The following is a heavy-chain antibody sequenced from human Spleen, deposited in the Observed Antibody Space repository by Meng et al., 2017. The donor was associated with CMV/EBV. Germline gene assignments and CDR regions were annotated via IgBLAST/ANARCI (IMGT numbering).Heavy chain of an antibody. CDR2: ISSGSDYI. V-gene: IGHV3-21*01. CDR1: GLTFISYS. J-gene: IGHJ6*02. CDR3: ARSYRTIGRRLVGMDV. D-gene: IGHD6-19*01. Sequence: GGSLRLSCAASGLTFISYSMNWVRQAPGKGLEWVSSISSGSDYIYYADSLEGRFTISRDNAKMSLYLQMNSLRVEDTAVYYCARSYRTIGRRLVGMDVWGQGTTVTVSS.